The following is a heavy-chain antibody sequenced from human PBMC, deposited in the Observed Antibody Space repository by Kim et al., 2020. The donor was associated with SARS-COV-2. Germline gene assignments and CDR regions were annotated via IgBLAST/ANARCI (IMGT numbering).Heavy chain of an antibody. CDR1: GYNFHGNG. CDR2: ISGYNSNT. CDR3: ARAGGAGTYGAYGMDV. Sequence: ASVKVSCKTSGYNFHGNGVSWVRQAPGQGLEWMARISGYNSNTNYAQNFLGRVTVTIDSSTYTAYTQLRSLRLNDTAVYYCARAGGAGTYGAYGMDVWGQGTTVTVS. V-gene: IGHV1-18*01. J-gene: IGHJ6*02. D-gene: IGHD3-10*01.